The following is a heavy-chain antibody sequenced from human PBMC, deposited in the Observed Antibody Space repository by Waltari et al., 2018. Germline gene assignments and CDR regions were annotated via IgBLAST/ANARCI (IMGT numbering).Heavy chain of an antibody. CDR3: AYRRDYYSGLDV. J-gene: IGHJ6*02. Sequence: STWGVAVGWIRQPPGKALEWLALIYWDGDKRYSPSLESRLTITKDTSKNQVVLIVTDVVPLETATYYCAYRRDYYSGLDVWGQGTTVTVTS. CDR1: STWGVA. CDR2: IYWDGDK. V-gene: IGHV2-5*02.